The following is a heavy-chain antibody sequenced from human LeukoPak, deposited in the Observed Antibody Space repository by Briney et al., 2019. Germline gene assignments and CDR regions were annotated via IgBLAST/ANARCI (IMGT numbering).Heavy chain of an antibody. CDR3: ARDRPYSSSWYYDY. CDR2: INPNSGGT. D-gene: IGHD6-13*01. J-gene: IGHJ4*02. Sequence: ASVKVSCKASGYTFTGYYMHWVRQAPGQGLEWMGRINPNSGGTNYAQKFQGRVTMTRDTSISTAYMELSRLRSDDTAVYYCARDRPYSSSWYYDYWGQGTLVTVSS. CDR1: GYTFTGYY. V-gene: IGHV1-2*06.